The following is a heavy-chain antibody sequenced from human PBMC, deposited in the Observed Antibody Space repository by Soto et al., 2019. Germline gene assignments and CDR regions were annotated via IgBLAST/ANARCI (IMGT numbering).Heavy chain of an antibody. J-gene: IGHJ4*02. CDR3: ARSRVATASPYDY. D-gene: IGHD5-12*01. Sequence: SETLSLTCAVYIGSFSGHYWSWIRQAPGKGLEWIGEINHSGTANYNPSLKSRVTISADTSKNQFSLNLSSVTAADTAVYYCARSRVATASPYDYRGQGTRVTVSS. CDR2: INHSGTA. V-gene: IGHV4-34*01. CDR1: IGSFSGHY.